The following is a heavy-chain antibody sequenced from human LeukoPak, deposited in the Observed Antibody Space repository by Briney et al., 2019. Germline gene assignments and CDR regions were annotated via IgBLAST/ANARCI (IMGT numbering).Heavy chain of an antibody. CDR1: GFTFSRHG. CDR3: TSSHILWFGDDY. D-gene: IGHD3-10*01. CDR2: ISPSGDIK. J-gene: IGHJ4*02. Sequence: GGTLRLSCVASGFTFSRHGMNWVRQAPGKGLEWVSGISPSGDIKYYVDSVKGRFTVSRDNSKNTLYLQINSLKTEDTAVYYCTSSHILWFGDDYWGQGTLVTVSS. V-gene: IGHV3-23*01.